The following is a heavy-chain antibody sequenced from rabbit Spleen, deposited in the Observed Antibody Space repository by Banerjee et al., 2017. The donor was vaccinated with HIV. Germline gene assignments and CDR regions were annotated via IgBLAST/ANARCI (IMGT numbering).Heavy chain of an antibody. V-gene: IGHV1S40*01. J-gene: IGHJ4*01. CDR2: IYAGGSGTT. CDR3: ARLGHADYPYAYGLKL. CDR1: GFSFSGNHY. D-gene: IGHD6-1*01. Sequence: QSLEESGGDLVKPGASLTLTCTASGFSFSGNHYMCWVRQAPGKGLEWIACIYAGGSGTTYYASWAKGRFTISKTSSTTVTLQMTSLTAADTATYFCARLGHADYPYAYGLKLWGQGTLVTVS.